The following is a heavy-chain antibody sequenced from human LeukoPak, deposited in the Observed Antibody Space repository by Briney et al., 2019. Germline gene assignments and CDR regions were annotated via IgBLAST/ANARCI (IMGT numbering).Heavy chain of an antibody. CDR3: ARDLAVVVPAADPYYYYYYMDV. V-gene: IGHV4-4*07. CDR2: IYTSGST. CDR1: GGSISSYY. Sequence: SETLSLTCTVSGGSISSYYWSWIRQPAGKGLEWIGRIYTSGSTNYNPSLKSRVTISVDTSKNQFSLKLSSVTAADTAAYYCARDLAVVVPAADPYYYYYYMDVWGKGTTVTVSS. D-gene: IGHD2-2*01. J-gene: IGHJ6*03.